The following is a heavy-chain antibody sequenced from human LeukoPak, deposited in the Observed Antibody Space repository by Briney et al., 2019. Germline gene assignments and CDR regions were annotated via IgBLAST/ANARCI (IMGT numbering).Heavy chain of an antibody. V-gene: IGHV4-38-2*02. D-gene: IGHD4-17*01. CDR2: IYHSGST. J-gene: IGHJ4*02. CDR1: GYSISSGYY. CDR3: ASTTVRTGY. Sequence: SETLSLTCTVSGYSISSGYYWGWIRQPPGKGLEWIGSIYHSGSTYYNPSLKSRVTISVDTSKNQFSLKLSSVTAADTAVYYCASTTVRTGYWGQGTLVTVSS.